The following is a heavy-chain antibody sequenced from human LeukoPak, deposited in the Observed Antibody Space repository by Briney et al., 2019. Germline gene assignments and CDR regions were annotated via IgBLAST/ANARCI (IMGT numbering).Heavy chain of an antibody. D-gene: IGHD3-3*01. CDR1: GYTFTGYY. CDR2: INPNSGGT. J-gene: IGHJ5*02. CDR3: ARDGEYYDFWSGYSKHNWFDP. V-gene: IGHV1-2*02. Sequence: GASVKVSCKASGYTFTGYYMHWVRQAPGQGLEWVGWINPNSGGTNYAQKFQGRVTMTRDTSISTAYMELSRLRSDDTAVYYCARDGEYYDFWSGYSKHNWFDPWGQGTLVTVSS.